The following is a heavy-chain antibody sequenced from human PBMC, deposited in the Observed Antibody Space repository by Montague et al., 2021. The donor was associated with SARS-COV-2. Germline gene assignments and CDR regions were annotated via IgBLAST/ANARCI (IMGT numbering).Heavy chain of an antibody. CDR3: AHRRPLYYYDSSLSTFDY. V-gene: IGHV2-5*02. CDR1: GFSLSTSGVG. Sequence: VKPTQTLTLTCTFSGFSLSTSGVGVGWIRQPPGKALEWLALIYWDDDKRYSPSLKSRLTITKDTSTNQVVLTMTNMDPVDTATYYCAHRRPLYYYDSSLSTFDYWGQGTLVTVSS. CDR2: IYWDDDK. J-gene: IGHJ4*02. D-gene: IGHD3-22*01.